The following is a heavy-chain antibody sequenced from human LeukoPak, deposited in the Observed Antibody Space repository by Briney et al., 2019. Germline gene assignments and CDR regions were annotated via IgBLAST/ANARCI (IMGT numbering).Heavy chain of an antibody. Sequence: GESLKISCKGSGYSFTNYWIGWVRQMPGKGLEWMGIIYPGDPDTRYSPSFQGQVTISADKSINTAYLQWSSLKASDTAMYYCARTVMGHYYGMDVWGQGTTVTVSS. CDR3: ARTVMGHYYGMDV. D-gene: IGHD2-21*01. V-gene: IGHV5-51*01. CDR1: GYSFTNYW. J-gene: IGHJ6*02. CDR2: IYPGDPDT.